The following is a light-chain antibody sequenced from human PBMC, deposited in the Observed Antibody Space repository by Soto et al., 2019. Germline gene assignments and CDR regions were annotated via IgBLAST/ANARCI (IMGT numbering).Light chain of an antibody. CDR2: KVS. Sequence: VLSQTPVTSPVTLGQPASISCTSSQSLDHSDGNTYLSWLLQRPGQPPRIVMYKVSQRFDGVPDRLSGSGEGTNFTLKITRVEAEDVGLYHCRQSTKVPYTFGQGTKLDLK. V-gene: IGKV2-24*01. J-gene: IGKJ2*01. CDR1: QSLDHSDGNTY. CDR3: RQSTKVPYT.